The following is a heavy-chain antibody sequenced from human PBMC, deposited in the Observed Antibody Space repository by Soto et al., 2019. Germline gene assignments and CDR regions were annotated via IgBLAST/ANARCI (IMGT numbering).Heavy chain of an antibody. J-gene: IGHJ4*02. CDR2: ISSSGSTI. CDR3: ARGLRFLEWLSDY. D-gene: IGHD3-3*01. CDR1: GFTFSSYE. V-gene: IGHV3-48*03. Sequence: PGGSLRLSCAASGFTFSSYEMNWVRQAPGKGLEWVSYISSSGSTIYYADSVKGRFTISRDNAKNSLYLQMNSLRAEDTAVFYCARGLRFLEWLSDYWGQGTLVTASS.